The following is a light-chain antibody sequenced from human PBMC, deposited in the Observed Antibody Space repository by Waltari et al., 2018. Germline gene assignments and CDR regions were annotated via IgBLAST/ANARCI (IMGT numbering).Light chain of an antibody. CDR1: YSNMGTNT. V-gene: IGLV1-44*01. J-gene: IGLJ2*01. Sequence: QSVVTHPPSVSGTPGQRVTISCSGSYSNMGTNTVNCYQQLPETAPKLLIYSNDRRPSGVPDRFSGSKSGTSASLGISGLQSEDEADYYCAAWDDSLNGHMVFGGGTKVTVL. CDR2: SND. CDR3: AAWDDSLNGHMV.